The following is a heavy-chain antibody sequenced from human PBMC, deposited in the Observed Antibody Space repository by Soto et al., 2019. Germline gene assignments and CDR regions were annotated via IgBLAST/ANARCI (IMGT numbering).Heavy chain of an antibody. CDR2: IDSDGRST. D-gene: IGHD3-22*01. J-gene: IGHJ4*02. Sequence: GRSLRLSXAASGFTFSSYWMHWVRQSPGKGLVWVSQIDSDGRSTTYADTVKGRFTVSRDNAKNKLFLQMNSLRAEDTAVYYCVRDYDSSGFYSGHWGQGTLVTVSS. V-gene: IGHV3-74*03. CDR3: VRDYDSSGFYSGH. CDR1: GFTFSSYW.